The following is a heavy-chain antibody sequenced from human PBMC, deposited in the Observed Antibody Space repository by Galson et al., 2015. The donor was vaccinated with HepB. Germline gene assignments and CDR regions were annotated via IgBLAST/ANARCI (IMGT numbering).Heavy chain of an antibody. CDR2: IKRDGSEK. V-gene: IGHV3-7*03. CDR1: GFTFSSYW. Sequence: SLRLSCAASGFTFSSYWMCWVRQAPGKGLEWVANIKRDGSEKYYVDSVKGRFTISRDNAKNSLYLQMNSLRAEDTAVYYCARDFWGYCSGGSCYAFDYWGQGTLVTVSS. D-gene: IGHD2-15*01. CDR3: ARDFWGYCSGGSCYAFDY. J-gene: IGHJ4*02.